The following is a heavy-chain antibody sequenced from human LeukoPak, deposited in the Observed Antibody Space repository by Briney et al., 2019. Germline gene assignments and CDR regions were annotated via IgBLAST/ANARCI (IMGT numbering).Heavy chain of an antibody. CDR2: ISGSGGST. J-gene: IGHJ4*02. D-gene: IGHD1-26*01. Sequence: GSLRLSCAASGFTFSSYAMSWVRQAPGKGLEWVSAISGSGGSTYYADSVKGRFTISRDNSKNTLYLQMNSLRAEDTAVYYCAKGQWEPLYFDYWGQGSLVTVSS. V-gene: IGHV3-23*01. CDR1: GFTFSSYA. CDR3: AKGQWEPLYFDY.